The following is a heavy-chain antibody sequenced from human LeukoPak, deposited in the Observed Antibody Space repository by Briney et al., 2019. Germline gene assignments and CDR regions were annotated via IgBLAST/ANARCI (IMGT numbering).Heavy chain of an antibody. J-gene: IGHJ4*02. CDR1: GGSISSYY. CDR2: IYYSGST. D-gene: IGHD2-2*01. CDR3: AREVPCSSTSCPLDY. Sequence: SETLSLTCTVSGGSISSYYWSWIRQPPGKGLEWIGYIYYSGSTNYNPSPKSRVTISVDTSKNQFSLKLSSVTAADTAVYYCAREVPCSSTSCPLDYWGQGTLVTVSS. V-gene: IGHV4-59*01.